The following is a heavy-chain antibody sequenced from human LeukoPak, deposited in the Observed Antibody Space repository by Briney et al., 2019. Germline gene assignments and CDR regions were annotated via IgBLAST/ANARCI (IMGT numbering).Heavy chain of an antibody. CDR2: IYTSGST. D-gene: IGHD3-22*01. Sequence: PSETLSLTCTVSGGSISSYYWSWIRQPAGKGLEWIGRIYTSGSTNYNPSLKSRVTVSVDTSKNQFSLKLSSVTAADTAVYYCARDCRYYYDSSGYCHWGQGTLVTVSS. CDR3: ARDCRYYYDSSGYCH. V-gene: IGHV4-4*07. J-gene: IGHJ4*02. CDR1: GGSISSYY.